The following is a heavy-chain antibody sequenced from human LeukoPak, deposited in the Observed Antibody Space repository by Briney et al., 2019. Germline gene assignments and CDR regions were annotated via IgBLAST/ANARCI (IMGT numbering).Heavy chain of an antibody. CDR1: GFSFTNYW. V-gene: IGHV3-74*01. Sequence: PGGSLRLSCAASGFSFTNYWMHWVRQAPGKGLVWVSRIHSDGSSTTYADSAKGRFTISRDNSKNTLYLQLNSLRAEDTAIYYCARAVTTVTIRDAFDIWGRGTMVTVS. CDR3: ARAVTTVTIRDAFDI. CDR2: IHSDGSST. D-gene: IGHD4-17*01. J-gene: IGHJ3*02.